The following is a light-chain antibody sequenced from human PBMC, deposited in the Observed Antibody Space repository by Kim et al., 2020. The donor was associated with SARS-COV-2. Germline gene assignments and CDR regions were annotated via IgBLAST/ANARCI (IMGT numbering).Light chain of an antibody. J-gene: IGLJ1*01. CDR2: DVS. Sequence: QSALTQPASVSGSPRQSITISCTGTSSDVGGYNYVSWYQQHTGKAPKLMIYDVSNRPPGVSNRFSGSKSGNTASLTISGLQAEDEADYYCSSWTSISTLVFGTGTKVTVL. CDR3: SSWTSISTLV. V-gene: IGLV2-14*03. CDR1: SSDVGGYNY.